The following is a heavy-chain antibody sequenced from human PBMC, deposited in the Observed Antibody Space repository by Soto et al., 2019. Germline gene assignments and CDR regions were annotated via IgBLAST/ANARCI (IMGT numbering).Heavy chain of an antibody. D-gene: IGHD1-26*01. V-gene: IGHV4-31*03. CDR1: GGSISSGGYY. Sequence: SETLSLTCTVSGGSISSGGYYWSWIRQHPGKGLEWIGYIYYSGSTYYNPSLKSRVAISVDTSKNQFSLKLSSVTAADTAVYYCARDNPTGGVGYYYYGMDVWGQGTTVTVSS. J-gene: IGHJ6*02. CDR3: ARDNPTGGVGYYYYGMDV. CDR2: IYYSGST.